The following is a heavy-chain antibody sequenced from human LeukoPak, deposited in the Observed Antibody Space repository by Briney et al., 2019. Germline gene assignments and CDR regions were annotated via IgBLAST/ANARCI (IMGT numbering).Heavy chain of an antibody. Sequence: SETLSLTCTVSGGSINSGDYYWSWVRQSPGKGLEWIGYVYHSGSAPYNPSLKSRLTISIDTSKNQFYLKLNSVTAADTAVYYCARGQGHTGYWGQGTLVTVSS. J-gene: IGHJ4*02. V-gene: IGHV4-30-4*01. CDR2: VYHSGSA. CDR1: GGSINSGDYY. CDR3: ARGQGHTGY.